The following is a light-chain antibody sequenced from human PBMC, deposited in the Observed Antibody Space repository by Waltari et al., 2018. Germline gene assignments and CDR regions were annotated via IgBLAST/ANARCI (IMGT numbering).Light chain of an antibody. CDR2: VTT. CDR1: TSNIGAGYA. Sequence: QSVLTQPPSVSGAPGQRVTISCTGTTSNIGAGYAVYWYPQLPGTLPKLLIFVTTNRPSGVPDRFSGSKSGTSASLVITGLQAEDEADYYCQSYDSSLSGKVFGGGTKLTVL. V-gene: IGLV1-40*01. CDR3: QSYDSSLSGKV. J-gene: IGLJ2*01.